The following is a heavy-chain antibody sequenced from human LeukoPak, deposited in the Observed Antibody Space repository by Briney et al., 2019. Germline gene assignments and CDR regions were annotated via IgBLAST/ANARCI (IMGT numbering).Heavy chain of an antibody. D-gene: IGHD3-10*01. V-gene: IGHV4-59*08. CDR3: ARLGYYYGSGSYPRSNPNWFDP. Sequence: MTSETLSLTCTVSGGSISSYYWGWIRQPPGKGLEWIGYIYYSGSTNYNPSLKSRVTISVDTSKNQFSLKLSSVTAADTAVYYCARLGYYYGSGSYPRSNPNWFDPWGQGTLVTVSS. J-gene: IGHJ5*02. CDR2: IYYSGST. CDR1: GGSISSYY.